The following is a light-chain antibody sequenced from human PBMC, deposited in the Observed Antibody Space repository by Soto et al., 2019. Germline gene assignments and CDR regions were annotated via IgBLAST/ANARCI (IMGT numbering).Light chain of an antibody. CDR1: SSNIGAGYD. Sequence: QAVVTQPPSVSGAPGQGVTISCTGSSSNIGAGYDVHWYRQLPGTAPKVLIYGNTNRPSGVPDRFSGSKSGTSASLAITGLQADDEADYYCQSYDSSLSAWVFGGGTKLTVL. CDR2: GNT. CDR3: QSYDSSLSAWV. J-gene: IGLJ3*02. V-gene: IGLV1-40*01.